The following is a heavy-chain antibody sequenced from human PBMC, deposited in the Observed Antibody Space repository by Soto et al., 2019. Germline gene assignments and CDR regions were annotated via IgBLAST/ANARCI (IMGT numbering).Heavy chain of an antibody. V-gene: IGHV4-59*01. D-gene: IGHD6-19*01. CDR2: IYYSGST. CDR3: ARFSGWYSAFDY. CDR1: GGSITGYY. J-gene: IGHJ4*02. Sequence: NPSETLSLTCTVSGGSITGYYWSWIRQPPGKGLEWIAYIYYSGSTNYNPSLKSRVTISVDTSKTEFSLKLHSVTTADTAVYYCARFSGWYSAFDYWGQGTPVTVSS.